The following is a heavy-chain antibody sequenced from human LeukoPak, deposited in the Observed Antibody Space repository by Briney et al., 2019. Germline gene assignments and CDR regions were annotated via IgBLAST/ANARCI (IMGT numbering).Heavy chain of an antibody. D-gene: IGHD2-2*01. J-gene: IGHJ4*02. Sequence: PGGSLRVSCAASGFTFSKYSMNWVRQAPGKGLEWVSSISSSSRQIDYADSLKGRFTISRDNAKNSLYLQMHSLRADDTAVYYCARDSTNFDFWGQGTLVTVSS. CDR1: GFTFSKYS. V-gene: IGHV3-21*01. CDR2: ISSSSRQI. CDR3: ARDSTNFDF.